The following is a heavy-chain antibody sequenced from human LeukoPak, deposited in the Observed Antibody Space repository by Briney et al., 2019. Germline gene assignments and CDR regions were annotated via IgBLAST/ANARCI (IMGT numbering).Heavy chain of an antibody. CDR3: AKDSISYYDILTGYSDFDY. J-gene: IGHJ4*02. D-gene: IGHD3-9*01. CDR2: IYSGGST. CDR1: GFTVSSNY. Sequence: PGGSLRLSCAASGFTVSSNYMSWVRQAPGKGLEWVSIIYSGGSTYYADSVRGRFTISRDNSNNTLYLQMNSLRAEDTAVYYCAKDSISYYDILTGYSDFDYWGQGTLVTVSS. V-gene: IGHV3-53*01.